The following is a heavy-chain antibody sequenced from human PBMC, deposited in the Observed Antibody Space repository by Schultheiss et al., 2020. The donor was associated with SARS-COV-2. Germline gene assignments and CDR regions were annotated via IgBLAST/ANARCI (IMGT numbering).Heavy chain of an antibody. Sequence: GGSLRLSCAASGFTFSSYAMSWVRQAPGKGLEWVAVISYDGSNKYYADSVKGRFTISRDNSKNTLYLQMNSLRAEDTAVYYCAREKAARSYLYYYYGMDVWGQGTTVTVSS. V-gene: IGHV3-30-3*01. J-gene: IGHJ6*02. D-gene: IGHD6-6*01. CDR2: ISYDGSNK. CDR3: AREKAARSYLYYYYGMDV. CDR1: GFTFSSYA.